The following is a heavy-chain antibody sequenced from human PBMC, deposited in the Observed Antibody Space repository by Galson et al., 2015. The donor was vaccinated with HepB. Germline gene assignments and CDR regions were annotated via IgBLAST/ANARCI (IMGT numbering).Heavy chain of an antibody. D-gene: IGHD2-2*02. J-gene: IGHJ5*02. V-gene: IGHV3-30-3*01. CDR3: ARGGYCSSTSCYTSGGWFDP. CDR2: ISYDGSNK. CDR1: GFTFSSYA. Sequence: SLRLSCAASGFTFSSYAMHWVRQAPGKGLEWVAVISYDGSNKYYADSVKGRFTISRDNSKNTLYLQMNSLRAEDTAVYYCARGGYCSSTSCYTSGGWFDPWGQGTLVTVSS.